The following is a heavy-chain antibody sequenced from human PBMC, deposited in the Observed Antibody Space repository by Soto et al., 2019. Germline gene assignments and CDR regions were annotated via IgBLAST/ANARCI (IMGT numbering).Heavy chain of an antibody. D-gene: IGHD6-19*01. J-gene: IGHJ4*02. CDR2: IIPIFGTA. V-gene: IGHV1-69*13. CDR3: ARDRVEGAGMVYYYFDY. Sequence: GASVKVSCKASGGTFSSYAISWVRQAPGQGLEWMGGIIPIFGTANYAQKFQGRVTITADESTSTAYMELSSLRSEDTAVYYCARDRVEGAGMVYYYFDYWGQGTLVTVSS. CDR1: GGTFSSYA.